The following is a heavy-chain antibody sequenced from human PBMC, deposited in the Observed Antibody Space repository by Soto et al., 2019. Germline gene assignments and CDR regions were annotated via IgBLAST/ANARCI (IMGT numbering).Heavy chain of an antibody. CDR1: GFTFSDYY. D-gene: IGHD3-16*01. Sequence: QVQLVESGGGSVKSAGSLRLSCAGSGFTFSDYYMSWIRQAPGKGLEWVSYVTSGGTYTKYSDPGNGRFTVSRDNAKNSLILQMNTLRVDETAVYYCTIVGSYALIPTAYFDSWGPGTLVTVSS. J-gene: IGHJ4*02. V-gene: IGHV3-11*06. CDR3: TIVGSYALIPTAYFDS. CDR2: VTSGGTYT.